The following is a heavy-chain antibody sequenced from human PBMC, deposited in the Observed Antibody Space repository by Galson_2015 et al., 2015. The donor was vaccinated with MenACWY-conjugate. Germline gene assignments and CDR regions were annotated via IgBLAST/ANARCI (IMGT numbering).Heavy chain of an antibody. CDR1: GGSLTDFY. CDR2: IFSTGGT. CDR3: ARLKRAVATITLPPLHFYYGMDV. V-gene: IGHV4-59*08. J-gene: IGHJ6*02. D-gene: IGHD5-24*01. Sequence: SETLSLTCTVSGGSLTDFYWSWIRQPPGKGLEWIGYIFSTGGTNYNPSLKSRLTISLHTSRNQFSLTVNSVTAADTGVYYCARLKRAVATITLPPLHFYYGMDVWGRGTTVTVSS.